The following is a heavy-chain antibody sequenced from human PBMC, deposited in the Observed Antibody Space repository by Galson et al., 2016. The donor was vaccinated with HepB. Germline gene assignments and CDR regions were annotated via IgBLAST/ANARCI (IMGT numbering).Heavy chain of an antibody. V-gene: IGHV4-59*01. Sequence: SETLSLTCTVSGGSISSYYWSWIRQPPGKGLEWIGYIYYSGSTNYNPSLKSRVTMSVDTSKNQFSLKLSSVTAADTAVYYCARDYYGSGSSIWGQGTQVTVSS. J-gene: IGHJ4*02. CDR3: ARDYYGSGSSI. D-gene: IGHD3-10*01. CDR2: IYYSGST. CDR1: GGSISSYY.